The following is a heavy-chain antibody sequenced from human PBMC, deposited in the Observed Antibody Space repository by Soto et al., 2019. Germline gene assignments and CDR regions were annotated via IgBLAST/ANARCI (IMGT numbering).Heavy chain of an antibody. CDR3: ARHGVVRARVAFDI. J-gene: IGHJ3*02. Sequence: ASETLSLTCTVSGGSISSYYWSWIRQPPGKGLEWIGYIYYSGSTNYNPSLKSRVTISVDTSKNQFSLKLSSVTAADTAVYYCARHGVVRARVAFDIWGQGTMVTVSS. CDR1: GGSISSYY. CDR2: IYYSGST. D-gene: IGHD3-10*01. V-gene: IGHV4-59*08.